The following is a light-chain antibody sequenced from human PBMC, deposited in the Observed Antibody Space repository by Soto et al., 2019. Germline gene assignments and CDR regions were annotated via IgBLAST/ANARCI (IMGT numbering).Light chain of an antibody. J-gene: IGKJ5*01. Sequence: DIQMTQSPSTLSASVGDRVTITCRASQGISSYLAWYQQKPGKAPKLLIHAASTLQSGVPSRFSGSGSGTYFTLTISSLQAEDFATYYCQQLKRYPLTFGQGTRLEI. CDR3: QQLKRYPLT. V-gene: IGKV1-9*01. CDR2: AAS. CDR1: QGISSY.